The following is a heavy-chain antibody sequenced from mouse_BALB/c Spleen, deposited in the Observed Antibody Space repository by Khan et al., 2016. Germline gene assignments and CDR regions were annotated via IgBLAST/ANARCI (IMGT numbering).Heavy chain of an antibody. J-gene: IGHJ3*01. Sequence: QIQLVQSGAELMKPGASVKISCKATGYTFSSYWIEWVKQRPGHGLEWIGEILPGSGSTNYNEKFKGKATFTADTSSNTAYMQLSSLTSEDSAVYYCARGGTTARFAYWGQGTLVTVSA. V-gene: IGHV1-9*01. CDR2: ILPGSGST. CDR1: GYTFSSYW. CDR3: ARGGTTARFAY. D-gene: IGHD1-2*01.